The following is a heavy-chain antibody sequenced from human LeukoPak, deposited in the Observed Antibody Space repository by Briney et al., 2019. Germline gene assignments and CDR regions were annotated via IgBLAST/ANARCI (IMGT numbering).Heavy chain of an antibody. V-gene: IGHV1-2*02. D-gene: IGHD2-21*02. CDR2: INPNSGGT. CDR3: ARVDPYRGGDCYLGGDY. Sequence: ASVKVSCKASGYTFPGYYMHWVRQAPGQGLEWMGWINPNSGGTNYAQKLQGRVTMTTDTSTSTAYMELRSLRSDDTAVYYCARVDPYRGGDCYLGGDYWGQGTLVTVSS. J-gene: IGHJ4*02. CDR1: GYTFPGYY.